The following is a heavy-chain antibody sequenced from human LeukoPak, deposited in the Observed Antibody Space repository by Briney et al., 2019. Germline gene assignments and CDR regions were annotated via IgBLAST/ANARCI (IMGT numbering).Heavy chain of an antibody. J-gene: IGHJ4*02. V-gene: IGHV3-7*01. CDR1: GFTFSGYW. D-gene: IGHD1-26*01. CDR2: IKRDGYEK. Sequence: GGSLRLSCAASGFTFSGYWMSWVRQTPEKGLEWVANIKRDGYEKYYVDSVKGRFTISRDNAKNSLFLQMNSLRADDTAVYYRARDKIVGPTTLDYWGQGTLVTVSS. CDR3: ARDKIVGPTTLDY.